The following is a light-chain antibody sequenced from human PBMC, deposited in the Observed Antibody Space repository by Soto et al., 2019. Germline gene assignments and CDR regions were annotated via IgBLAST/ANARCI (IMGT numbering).Light chain of an antibody. V-gene: IGKV3-15*01. J-gene: IGKJ1*01. CDR1: QSVSSN. CDR3: QQYNNWWT. Sequence: ERVMPQSPDALSVSPGERSTLSCMASQSVSSNLAWYQQKPGQAPRLLIYGASTRATGIPARFSGSGSGTEFTLTISSLQSEDFAVYYCQQYNNWWTFGQGTKVDI. CDR2: GAS.